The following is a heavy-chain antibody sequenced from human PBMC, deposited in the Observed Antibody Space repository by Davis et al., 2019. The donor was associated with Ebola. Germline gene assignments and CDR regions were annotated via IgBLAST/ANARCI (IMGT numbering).Heavy chain of an antibody. CDR2: INAGNGNT. D-gene: IGHD6-19*01. CDR3: ARDRWLRYHPDENYYYYYGMDV. V-gene: IGHV1-3*01. J-gene: IGHJ6*02. Sequence: ASVKVSCKASGYTFTSYAMHWVRQAPGQRLEWMGWINAGNGNTKYSQKFQGRVTITRDTSASTAYMELSSLRSEDTAVYYCARDRWLRYHPDENYYYYYGMDVWGQGTTVTVSS. CDR1: GYTFTSYA.